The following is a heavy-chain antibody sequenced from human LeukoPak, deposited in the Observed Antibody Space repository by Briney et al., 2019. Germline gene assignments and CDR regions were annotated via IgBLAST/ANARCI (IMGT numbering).Heavy chain of an antibody. CDR1: GYTFTSYY. CDR2: INPSGGST. CDR3: ARGDGDGYNFWY. Sequence: VASVKVSCKASGYTFTSYYMHWVRQAPGQGLEWMGMINPSGGSTTYAQKFQGRVTMTRDTSISTAYMELNRLRSDDTAVYYCARGDGDGYNFWYWGQGTLVTVPS. V-gene: IGHV1-2*02. J-gene: IGHJ4*02. D-gene: IGHD5-24*01.